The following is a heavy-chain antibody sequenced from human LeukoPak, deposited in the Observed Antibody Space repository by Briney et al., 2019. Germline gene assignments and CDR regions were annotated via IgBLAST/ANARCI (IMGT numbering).Heavy chain of an antibody. Sequence: GGSLRLSCAASGFTFSDYYMARVRQAPGKGPEWVSYITDSGSARYYADSVKGRFTISRDNAKSSLYLQMNSLRAEDTAVYYCTRDLAVAGFWGQGTLVTVSS. CDR2: ITDSGSAR. CDR1: GFTFSDYY. J-gene: IGHJ4*02. V-gene: IGHV3-11*01. D-gene: IGHD6-19*01. CDR3: TRDLAVAGF.